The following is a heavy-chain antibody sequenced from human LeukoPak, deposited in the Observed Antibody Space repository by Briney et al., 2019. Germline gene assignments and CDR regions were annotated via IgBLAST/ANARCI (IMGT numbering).Heavy chain of an antibody. CDR1: GIIFSTYG. CDR3: AEIPVVPHMSQAY. CDR2: IRCDGSNK. D-gene: IGHD3-22*01. Sequence: GGSLRLSCAASGIIFSTYGVHWVRQAPGKGLEWVAFIRCDGSNKYYADSVKGRFTISRDNSQNTLYLQRNSLRAEDTTVYCCAEIPVVPHMSQAYWGQGTLVTVPS. J-gene: IGHJ4*02. V-gene: IGHV3-30*02.